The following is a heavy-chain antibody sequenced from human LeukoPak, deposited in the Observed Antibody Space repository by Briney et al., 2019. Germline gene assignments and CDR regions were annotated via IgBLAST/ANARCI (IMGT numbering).Heavy chain of an antibody. V-gene: IGHV4-39*07. CDR2: IYQSGST. D-gene: IGHD6-19*01. CDR3: ARWLVAACWFDP. Sequence: PAETLSLTCTVSGDSISSSSYYGGWSRQPPGKVREWIGWIYQSGSTYYNPSLKSRVPISVYKAKTHFSLKLSAVCAPGPPVYYCARWLVAACWFDPWGQGTLVTVSS. J-gene: IGHJ5*02. CDR1: GDSISSSSYY.